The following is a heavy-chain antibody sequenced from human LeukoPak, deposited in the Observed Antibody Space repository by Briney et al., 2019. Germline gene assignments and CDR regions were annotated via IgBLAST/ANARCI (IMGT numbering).Heavy chain of an antibody. D-gene: IGHD6-19*01. V-gene: IGHV1-2*02. J-gene: IGHJ4*02. CDR2: INPNSGGT. CDR3: ARDFRIAVAALGGY. CDR1: GYTFTGYY. Sequence: ASVRVSCKASGYTFTGYYMHWVRQAPGQGLEWMGWINPNSGGTNYAQKFQGRVTMTRDTSISTAYMELSRLRSDDTAVYYCARDFRIAVAALGGYWGQGTLVTVSS.